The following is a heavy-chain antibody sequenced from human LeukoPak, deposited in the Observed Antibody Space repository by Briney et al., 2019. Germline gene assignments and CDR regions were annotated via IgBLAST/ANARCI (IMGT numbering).Heavy chain of an antibody. Sequence: SQTLSLTCAISGDSVSSNDAAWNWIRQSPSRGLEWLARTYYRSKWYNAYGVSVKSRITVNPDTSKNQLSLHLNSVTLEDTAVYYCVREYSSSFDYWGQGTLVTVSS. CDR2: TYYRSKWYN. V-gene: IGHV6-1*01. CDR1: GDSVSSNDAA. CDR3: VREYSSSFDY. D-gene: IGHD6-6*01. J-gene: IGHJ4*02.